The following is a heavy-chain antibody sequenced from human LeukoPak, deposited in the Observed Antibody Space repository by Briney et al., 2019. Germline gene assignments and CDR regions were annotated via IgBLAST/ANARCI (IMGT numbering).Heavy chain of an antibody. CDR3: ASLLAAAGTELG. CDR2: ISSSSSYI. CDR1: GFTFSSYS. J-gene: IGHJ4*02. D-gene: IGHD6-13*01. Sequence: GGSLRLSCAASGFTFSSYSMNWVRQASGKGLEWVSSISSSSSYIYYADSVKGRFTISRDNAKNSLYLQMNSLRAEDTAVYYCASLLAAAGTELGWGQGTLVTVSS. V-gene: IGHV3-21*01.